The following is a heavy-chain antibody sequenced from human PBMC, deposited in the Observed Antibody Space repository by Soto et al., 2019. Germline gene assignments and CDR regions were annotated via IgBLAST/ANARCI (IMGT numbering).Heavy chain of an antibody. V-gene: IGHV3-23*01. CDR3: AISTGGFGGLFVVPSDY. CDR2: INSGGTVA. D-gene: IGHD3-16*02. CDR1: GFTYESYA. Sequence: EVQLLESGGGLVQPGGSLRLSCAASGFTYESYAMSWVRQAPGKGLEWVSGINSGGTVAHYADSVKGRFAISRDNSKNTLYLEMNSLSADDTGLYYCAISTGGFGGLFVVPSDYWGQGTLVTVSS. J-gene: IGHJ4*02.